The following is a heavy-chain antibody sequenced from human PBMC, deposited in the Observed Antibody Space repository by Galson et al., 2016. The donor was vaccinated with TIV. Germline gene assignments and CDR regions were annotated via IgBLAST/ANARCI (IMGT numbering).Heavy chain of an antibody. D-gene: IGHD3-10*01. V-gene: IGHV1-69*02. CDR2: IVPMLGLT. CDR3: ARVTPHYGSGSYLDS. J-gene: IGHJ5*01. Sequence: SVKVSCKASGGTFSSHTITWVRQAGGQGLEWMGRIVPMLGLTDYAQKFQGRVTITEDVFASTVYMELSSLTSDDTAVYYCARVTPHYGSGSYLDSWGQGTLVIVSS. CDR1: GGTFSSHT.